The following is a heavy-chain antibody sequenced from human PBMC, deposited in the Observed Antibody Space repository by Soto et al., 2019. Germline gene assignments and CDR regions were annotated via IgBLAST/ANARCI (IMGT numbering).Heavy chain of an antibody. Sequence: PGGSLRLSCAASGFTFSNAWMNWVRQAPGKGLEWVGRIKSKTDGGTTDYAAPVKGRFTISRDDSKNTLYLQMNSLKTEDTAVYYCTTDLYDGYSGYSDYYYYGMDVWGQGTTVTVSS. J-gene: IGHJ6*02. CDR3: TTDLYDGYSGYSDYYYYGMDV. CDR2: IKSKTDGGTT. D-gene: IGHD5-12*01. CDR1: GFTFSNAW. V-gene: IGHV3-15*07.